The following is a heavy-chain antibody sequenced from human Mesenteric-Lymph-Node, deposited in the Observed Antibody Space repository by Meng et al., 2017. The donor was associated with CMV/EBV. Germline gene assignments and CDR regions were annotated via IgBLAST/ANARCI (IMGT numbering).Heavy chain of an antibody. Sequence: SVKVSCKASGGTFSSYTISWVRQAPGQGLEWMGRIIPILGIANYAQKFQGRVTITADKSTSTAYMELSSLRSEDTAVYYCARGARAAAEFWYFDLWGRGTLVTVSS. V-gene: IGHV1-69*02. D-gene: IGHD6-13*01. CDR3: ARGARAAAEFWYFDL. J-gene: IGHJ2*01. CDR2: IIPILGIA. CDR1: GGTFSSYT.